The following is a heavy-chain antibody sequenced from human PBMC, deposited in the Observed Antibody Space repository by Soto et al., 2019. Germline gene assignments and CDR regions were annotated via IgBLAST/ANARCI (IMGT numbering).Heavy chain of an antibody. V-gene: IGHV4-61*01. CDR3: ARNILHSSSSVYYYYGMDV. J-gene: IGHJ6*02. D-gene: IGHD6-6*01. Sequence: QVQLKEWGPGLVKPSETLSLTCTVSGGSVSSGSHYWSWIRQPPRKGLEWVGYIYNTGSTNYNPSLKSRVTISVDMSKNQFSLKLRSVTTADTAVYYCARNILHSSSSVYYYYGMDVWGRGTTVTVSS. CDR2: IYNTGST. CDR1: GGSVSSGSHY.